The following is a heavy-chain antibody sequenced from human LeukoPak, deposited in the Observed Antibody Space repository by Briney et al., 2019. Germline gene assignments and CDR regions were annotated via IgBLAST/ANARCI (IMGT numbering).Heavy chain of an antibody. D-gene: IGHD3-22*01. CDR2: IRGDGSVK. CDR1: GFMFSKYW. Sequence: GGSLRLSCEASGFMFSKYWMTWVRQAPGRGLEWVANIRGDGSVKYLLDSVKGRFSISRDNAKNSLSLEMNSLRAEDTAVYYCSRDANYYDSSRHYFDAFDIRGRGTKVTVSS. CDR3: SRDANYYDSSRHYFDAFDI. V-gene: IGHV3-7*01. J-gene: IGHJ3*02.